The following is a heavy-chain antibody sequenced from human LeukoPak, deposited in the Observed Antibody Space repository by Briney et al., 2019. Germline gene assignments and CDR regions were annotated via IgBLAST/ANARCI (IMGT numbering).Heavy chain of an antibody. Sequence: GGSLRLSCAASGFAFSSYAMSWVRQAPGKGLEWVSAISGSGGSTYYADSVKGRFTISRDNSKNTLYLQMNSLRAEDTAVYYCAKGVGLYYDTAICLDYWGQGTLVTVSS. CDR2: ISGSGGST. V-gene: IGHV3-23*01. D-gene: IGHD3-22*01. CDR1: GFAFSSYA. CDR3: AKGVGLYYDTAICLDY. J-gene: IGHJ4*02.